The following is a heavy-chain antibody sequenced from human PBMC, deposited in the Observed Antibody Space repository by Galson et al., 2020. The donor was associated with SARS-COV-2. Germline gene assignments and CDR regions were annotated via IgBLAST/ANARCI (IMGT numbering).Heavy chain of an antibody. D-gene: IGHD3-22*01. V-gene: IGHV3-30*02. Sequence: GGSLRLSCAASGFNIRNYGMHWVRQAPGKGLEWVTFIRYDGRETFYADSVKGRFTISRDDSKSTVYLQMKSLRREDTAVYYCAKDLGFKAGHYYDSFGYWPGDYWGRGTQVTVAS. J-gene: IGHJ4*02. CDR1: GFNIRNYG. CDR2: IRYDGRET. CDR3: AKDLGFKAGHYYDSFGYWPGDY.